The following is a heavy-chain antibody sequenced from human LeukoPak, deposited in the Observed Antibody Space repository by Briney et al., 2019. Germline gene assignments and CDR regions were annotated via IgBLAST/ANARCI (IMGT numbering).Heavy chain of an antibody. J-gene: IGHJ4*02. D-gene: IGHD6-19*01. CDR1: GFTFSSYA. V-gene: IGHV3-23*01. Sequence: GGSLRLSCAASGFTFSSYAMSWVRQAPGKGLEWVSAISGSGGSTYYADSVEGRFTISRDNSKNTLYLQMNSLRAEDTAVYYCAKTSVAGYYFDYWGQGTLVTVSS. CDR2: ISGSGGST. CDR3: AKTSVAGYYFDY.